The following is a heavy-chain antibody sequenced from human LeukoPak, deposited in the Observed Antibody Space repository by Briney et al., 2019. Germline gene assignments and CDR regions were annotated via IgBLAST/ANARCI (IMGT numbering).Heavy chain of an antibody. Sequence: GGSLRLSCAASGFTFSSYSMNWVRQAPGKGLEWVSSISSSSSYIYYADSVKGRFTISRDDAKNSLYLQMNSLRAEDTAVYYRARESRQWLGHYYYYMDVWGKGTTVTVSS. J-gene: IGHJ6*03. CDR1: GFTFSSYS. CDR3: ARESRQWLGHYYYYMDV. CDR2: ISSSSSYI. D-gene: IGHD6-19*01. V-gene: IGHV3-21*01.